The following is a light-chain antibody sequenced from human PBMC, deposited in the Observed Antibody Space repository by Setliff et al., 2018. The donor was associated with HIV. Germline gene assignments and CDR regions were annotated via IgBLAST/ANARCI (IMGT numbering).Light chain of an antibody. CDR1: QAIKSA. CDR2: DAS. Sequence: AIQLTQSPSSLSASVGDRVSITCRASQAIKSALSWYQQKPGEAPKSLIYDASSLEGGVPSRFSGSGSGTDFTLTISSLQPEDFATYYCQQFDSYPLTFGGGTKVDIK. J-gene: IGKJ4*01. V-gene: IGKV1-13*02. CDR3: QQFDSYPLT.